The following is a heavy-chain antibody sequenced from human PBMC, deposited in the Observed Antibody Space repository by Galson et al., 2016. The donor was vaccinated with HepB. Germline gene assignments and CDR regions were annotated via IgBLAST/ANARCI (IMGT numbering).Heavy chain of an antibody. Sequence: SLRLSCAASGFTFDDYAMHWVRQAPGKGLEWVSGLSWNSGSRGYADSVKGRFTISRDNAKNSLYLQMNSLRAEDTAVYYCARGMSSSRAFDYWGQGTLVTVSS. CDR2: LSWNSGSR. CDR1: GFTFDDYA. CDR3: ARGMSSSRAFDY. V-gene: IGHV3-9*01. J-gene: IGHJ4*02. D-gene: IGHD6-6*01.